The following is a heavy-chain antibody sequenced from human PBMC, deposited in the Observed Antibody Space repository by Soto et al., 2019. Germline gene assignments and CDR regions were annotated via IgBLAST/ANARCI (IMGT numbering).Heavy chain of an antibody. Sequence: PGGSLRLSCAASGFTFNSYAMSWVRQAPGKGLEWVSAISASGDSTYYADAVKGRFTISRDTSISTAYMELSRLRSDDTAVYYCARGYSGYAFDYWGQGTLVTVSS. J-gene: IGHJ4*02. CDR1: GFTFNSYA. CDR2: ISASGDST. V-gene: IGHV3-23*01. CDR3: ARGYSGYAFDY. D-gene: IGHD5-12*01.